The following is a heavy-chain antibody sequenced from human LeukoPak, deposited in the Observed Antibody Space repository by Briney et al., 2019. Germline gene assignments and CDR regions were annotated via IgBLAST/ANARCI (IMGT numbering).Heavy chain of an antibody. CDR3: AREGDIVVVPAAIEGFDY. J-gene: IGHJ4*02. D-gene: IGHD2-2*02. V-gene: IGHV1-18*01. CDR1: GYTFTSYG. CDR2: ISAYNGNT. Sequence: WASVKVSCKASGYTFTSYGISWVRQAPGQGLEWMGWISAYNGNTNYAQTLQGRVTMTTDTSTSTAYMELRSLSSDDTAVYYCAREGDIVVVPAAIEGFDYWGQGTLVTVSS.